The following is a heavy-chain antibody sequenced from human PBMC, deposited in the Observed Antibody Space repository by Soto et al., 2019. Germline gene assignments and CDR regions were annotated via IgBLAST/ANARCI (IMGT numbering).Heavy chain of an antibody. V-gene: IGHV4-31*03. CDR1: GGSISSGGYY. J-gene: IGHJ3*02. Sequence: SETLSLTCTVSGGSISSGGYYWSWIRQHPGKGLEWIGYIYYSGSIYYNPSLKSRVTISVDTSKNQFSLKLSSVTAADTAVYYCARDKQYQLKGDIDAFDIWGQGTMVTVSS. D-gene: IGHD2-2*01. CDR2: IYYSGSI. CDR3: ARDKQYQLKGDIDAFDI.